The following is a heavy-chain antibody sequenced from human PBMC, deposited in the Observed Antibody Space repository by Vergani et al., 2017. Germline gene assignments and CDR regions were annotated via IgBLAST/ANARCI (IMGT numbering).Heavy chain of an antibody. CDR2: IGTAGDT. V-gene: IGHV3-13*01. CDR3: ARGYVSGGSCYSRYYYGMDV. D-gene: IGHD2-15*01. CDR1: GFTFSSYD. J-gene: IGHJ6*02. Sequence: EVQLVESGGGLVQPGGSLRLSCAASGFTFSSYDMHWVRQATGKGLEWVSAIGTAGDTYYPGSVKGRFTISRENAKNSLYLQMNSLRAGDTAVYYCARGYVSGGSCYSRYYYGMDVWGQGTTVTVSS.